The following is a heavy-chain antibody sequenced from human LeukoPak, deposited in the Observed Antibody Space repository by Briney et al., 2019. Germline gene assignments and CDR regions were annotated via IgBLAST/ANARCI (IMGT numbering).Heavy chain of an antibody. D-gene: IGHD6-13*01. V-gene: IGHV3-21*01. CDR2: ISSSSSYI. CDR3: ARDREYSSSWYNWCDP. CDR1: GFTFSSYS. Sequence: GGSLRLSCAASGFTFSSYSMNWVRQAPGKGLEWVSSISSSSSYIYYADSVKGRFTISRDNAKNSLYLQMNSLRAEDTAVYYCARDREYSSSWYNWCDPWGQGTLVTVSS. J-gene: IGHJ5*02.